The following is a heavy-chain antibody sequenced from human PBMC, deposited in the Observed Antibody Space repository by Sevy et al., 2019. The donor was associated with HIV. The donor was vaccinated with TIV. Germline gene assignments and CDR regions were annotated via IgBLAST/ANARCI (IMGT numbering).Heavy chain of an antibody. CDR3: AREAGYCSNGVCYTGWFDP. J-gene: IGHJ5*02. CDR2: IYHLGST. D-gene: IGHD2-8*01. Sequence: SETLSLTCAVSGGSVSSDNYYWTWIRQHPGKGLEWIGYIYHLGSTSSNPSLKSRVTISVETSKNKFSLKLRSVTAADTAVYFCAREAGYCSNGVCYTGWFDPWGQGTLVTVSS. CDR1: GGSVSSDNYY. V-gene: IGHV4-31*11.